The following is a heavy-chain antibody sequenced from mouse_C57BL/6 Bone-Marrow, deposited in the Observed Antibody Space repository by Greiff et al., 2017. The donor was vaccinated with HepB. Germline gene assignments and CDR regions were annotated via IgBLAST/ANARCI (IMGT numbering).Heavy chain of an antibody. V-gene: IGHV5-12*01. CDR1: GFTFSDYY. Sequence: DVKLQESGGGLVQPGGSLKLSCAASGFTFSDYYMYWVRQTPEKRLEWVAYISNGGGSTYYPDTVKGRFTISRDNAKNTLYLQMSRLKSEDTAMYYCARPDVLRRGFAYWGQGTLVTVSA. D-gene: IGHD2-12*01. CDR2: ISNGGGST. J-gene: IGHJ3*01. CDR3: ARPDVLRRGFAY.